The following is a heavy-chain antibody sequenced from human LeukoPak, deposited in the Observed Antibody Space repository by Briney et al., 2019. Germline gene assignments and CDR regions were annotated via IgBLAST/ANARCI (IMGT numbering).Heavy chain of an antibody. J-gene: IGHJ4*02. Sequence: GSSVKVSCKASGGTFSSYAISWVRQAPGQGLEWMGRIIPILGIANYAQKFQGRVTITADKSTSTAYMELSSLRSEDTAVYYCAREPPYCSGGSCYFDYWGQGTLVTVPS. V-gene: IGHV1-69*04. CDR3: AREPPYCSGGSCYFDY. CDR1: GGTFSSYA. CDR2: IIPILGIA. D-gene: IGHD2-15*01.